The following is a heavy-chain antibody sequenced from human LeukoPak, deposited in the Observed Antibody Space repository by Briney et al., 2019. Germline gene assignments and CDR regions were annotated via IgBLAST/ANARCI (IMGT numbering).Heavy chain of an antibody. CDR2: TYYMSKWYN. CDR1: GDSVSSNSAT. Sequence: SQTLSLTCAISGDSVSSNSATWNWIRQSPSRGLEWLGRTYYMSKWYNDYAVSVKSRITINPDTSRNQFSLQLSSVTPEDTAEYYCARGLYRYFDLWGRGTLVTVSS. J-gene: IGHJ2*01. V-gene: IGHV6-1*01. CDR3: ARGLYRYFDL.